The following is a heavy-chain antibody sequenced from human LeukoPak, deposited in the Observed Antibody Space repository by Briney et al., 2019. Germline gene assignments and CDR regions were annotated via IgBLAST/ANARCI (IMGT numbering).Heavy chain of an antibody. CDR1: GGSISSYY. V-gene: IGHV4-59*01. CDR2: IYYSGST. D-gene: IGHD3-10*01. Sequence: SETLSLTCTVSGGSISSYYWSWIRQPPGKGLEWIGYIYYSGSTNYNPSLKSRVTISVDTSKNQFSLKLSSVTAADTAVYYCARRDINYGSGSYWFDPWGQGTLVTVSS. J-gene: IGHJ5*02. CDR3: ARRDINYGSGSYWFDP.